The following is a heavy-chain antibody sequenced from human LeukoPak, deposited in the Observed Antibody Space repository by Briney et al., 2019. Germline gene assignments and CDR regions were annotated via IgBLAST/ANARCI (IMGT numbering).Heavy chain of an antibody. J-gene: IGHJ3*02. CDR1: GGSFSGYY. CDR2: INHSGST. CDR3: ARTRITMVRGVIANDAFDI. D-gene: IGHD3-10*01. V-gene: IGHV4-34*01. Sequence: SETLSLTCAVYGGSFSGYYWSWIRQPPGKGLEWIGEINHSGSTNYNPSLKSRVTISVDTSKNQFSLKLSSVTAADTAVYYCARTRITMVRGVIANDAFDIWGQGTMVTVSS.